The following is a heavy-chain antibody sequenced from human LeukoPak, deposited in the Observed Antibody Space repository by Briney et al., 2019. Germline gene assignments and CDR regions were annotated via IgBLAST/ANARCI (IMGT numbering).Heavy chain of an antibody. CDR3: ARDSYQGWPDAFDI. Sequence: SETLSLTCTVSGGSISSYYWSWIRQPPGKGLEWVGYIYYSGSTNYNPSLKSRVTISVDTSKNQFSLKLSSVTAADTAVYYCARDSYQGWPDAFDIWGQGTMVTVSS. CDR2: IYYSGST. D-gene: IGHD5-24*01. J-gene: IGHJ3*02. V-gene: IGHV4-59*01. CDR1: GGSISSYY.